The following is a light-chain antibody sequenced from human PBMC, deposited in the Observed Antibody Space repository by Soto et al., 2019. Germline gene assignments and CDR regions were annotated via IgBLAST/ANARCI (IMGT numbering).Light chain of an antibody. Sequence: EIVLTQSPGTLSLSPGERATLSCRASQSINSNYLAWYQQKPGQAPRLLFYDASSRSTGIPDRFSGSGSGTDFTLTISRLEPEDFAVYYCQQHYDRSPTFGQGTKVDIK. CDR3: QQHYDRSPT. V-gene: IGKV3-20*01. CDR2: DAS. CDR1: QSINSNY. J-gene: IGKJ1*01.